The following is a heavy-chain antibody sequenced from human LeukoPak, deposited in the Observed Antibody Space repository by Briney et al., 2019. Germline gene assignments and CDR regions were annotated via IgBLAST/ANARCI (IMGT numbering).Heavy chain of an antibody. V-gene: IGHV3-23*01. CDR3: ARSSDGDYYYYFDY. CDR1: GFTFSNFA. J-gene: IGHJ4*02. Sequence: PGGSLRLSCAASGFTFSNFAMNWVRQAPGKGLEWVSAISSSGDRTYYADSVKGRFTISRDNSKNTLYLQMSSLRAEDTAVYYCARSSDGDYYYYFDYWGQGTLVTVSS. CDR2: ISSSGDRT. D-gene: IGHD4-17*01.